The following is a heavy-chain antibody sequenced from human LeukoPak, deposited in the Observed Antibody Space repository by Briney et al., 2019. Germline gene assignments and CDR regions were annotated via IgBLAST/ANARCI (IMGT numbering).Heavy chain of an antibody. CDR3: ARSWHGDYLH. J-gene: IGHJ1*01. D-gene: IGHD4-17*01. CDR1: GGSISSYY. Sequence: SETLSLTCTVSGGSISSYYWSWIRQPPGKGLEWIGYIYYSGSTNYNPSLKSRVTISVDTSKNQFSLKLSSVTAADTAVYYCARSWHGDYLHWGQGTLVTVSS. CDR2: IYYSGST. V-gene: IGHV4-59*12.